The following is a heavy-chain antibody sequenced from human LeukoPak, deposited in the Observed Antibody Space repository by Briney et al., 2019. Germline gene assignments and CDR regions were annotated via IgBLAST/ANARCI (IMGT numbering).Heavy chain of an antibody. CDR3: ARDILRWGGWFDT. V-gene: IGHV1-3*01. CDR1: GYTFTNYA. D-gene: IGHD3-16*01. CDR2: INGDNGNI. J-gene: IGHJ5*02. Sequence: ASVKVSCKASGYTFTNYAIHWVRQAPGQRLEWMGLINGDNGNIRYSQKFQGRVTITRDTSAATAYMDLSSLRSEDTAVYYCARDILRWGGWFDTWGQGNLVTVSS.